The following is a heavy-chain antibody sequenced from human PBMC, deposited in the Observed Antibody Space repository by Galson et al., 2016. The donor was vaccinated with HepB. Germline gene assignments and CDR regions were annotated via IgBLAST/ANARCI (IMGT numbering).Heavy chain of an antibody. D-gene: IGHD2-21*02. Sequence: SLRLSCAASGFTFGNYVMSWVRQAPGKGLEWVSSITNIGGNTYYADPVKGRFTISRDNSKNMLYLQLSSLRAEDTALYYCAKVDFGGDCKRFDYWGQETLVTVSS. J-gene: IGHJ4*02. CDR2: ITNIGGNT. V-gene: IGHV3-23*01. CDR1: GFTFGNYV. CDR3: AKVDFGGDCKRFDY.